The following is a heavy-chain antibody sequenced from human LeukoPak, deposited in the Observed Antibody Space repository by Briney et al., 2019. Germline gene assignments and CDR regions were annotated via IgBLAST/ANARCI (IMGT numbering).Heavy chain of an antibody. CDR2: ISSNGGST. D-gene: IGHD2-15*01. CDR3: AKDRIRVVY. V-gene: IGHV3-23*01. Sequence: GGSLRLSCAASGFTFSSYEMNWVRQAPGKGLEWVSAISSNGGSTYYADSVKGRFTISRDNSKNTLYLQMNSLRAEDTAVYYCAKDRIRVVYWGQGTLVTVSS. J-gene: IGHJ4*02. CDR1: GFTFSSYE.